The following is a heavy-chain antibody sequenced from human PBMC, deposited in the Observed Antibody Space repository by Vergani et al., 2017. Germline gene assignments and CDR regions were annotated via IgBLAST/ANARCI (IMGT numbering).Heavy chain of an antibody. CDR3: ARQFWFSQVVGAFET. CDR1: GYSISRGYY. V-gene: IGHV4-38-2*02. Sequence: QVQLQESGPGLVKPSETLSLTCSVSGYSISRGYYWGWIRQPPGKGLEWIATVFHSGSAYYNPSLRRRVTISVETSKNQFSLRLTTLTAADTAVYYCARQFWFSQVVGAFETWGRGTEVSVSS. D-gene: IGHD2-15*01. J-gene: IGHJ3*02. CDR2: VFHSGSA.